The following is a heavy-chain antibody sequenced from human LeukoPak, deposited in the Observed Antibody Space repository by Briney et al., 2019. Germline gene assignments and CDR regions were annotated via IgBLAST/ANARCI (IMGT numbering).Heavy chain of an antibody. D-gene: IGHD6-19*01. J-gene: IGHJ3*02. V-gene: IGHV3-23*01. CDR3: AASSSGWYVSRAFDI. Sequence: GGSLRLSCAASGFTFSSYAMSWVRQAPGKGLEWVSAISGSGGSTYYADSVKGRFTISRDNSKNTLYLQMNSLRAEGTAVYYCAASSSGWYVSRAFDIWGQGTMVTVSS. CDR1: GFTFSSYA. CDR2: ISGSGGST.